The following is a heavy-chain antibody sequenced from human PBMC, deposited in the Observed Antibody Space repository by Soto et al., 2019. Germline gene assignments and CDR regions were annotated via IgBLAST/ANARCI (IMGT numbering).Heavy chain of an antibody. Sequence: ASVKVSCKASGYTFTNYGVHWARQAPGQSLEWMGWINAGDGNTKYSRNFQGRVTIARATSASTAYMELSSLRSEDTAVYYCVRDGAVAGNINFDFWGQGTLVTVSS. CDR2: INAGDGNT. V-gene: IGHV1-3*01. CDR1: GYTFTNYG. D-gene: IGHD6-19*01. CDR3: VRDGAVAGNINFDF. J-gene: IGHJ4*02.